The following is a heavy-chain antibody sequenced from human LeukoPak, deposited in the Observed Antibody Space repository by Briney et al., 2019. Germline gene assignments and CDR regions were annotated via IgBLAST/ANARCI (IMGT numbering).Heavy chain of an antibody. V-gene: IGHV1-69*06. CDR2: IIPIFGTA. J-gene: IGHJ4*02. D-gene: IGHD1/OR15-1a*01. CDR3: ARGPVGFNWNTEGSF. CDR1: GGTFSSYA. Sequence: SVKVSCKASGGTFSSYAISWVRQAPGQGLEWMGGIIPIFGTANYAQKFQGRVTITADKSTSTAYMELSSLRSEDTAVYYCARGPVGFNWNTEGSFWGQGTLVTVSS.